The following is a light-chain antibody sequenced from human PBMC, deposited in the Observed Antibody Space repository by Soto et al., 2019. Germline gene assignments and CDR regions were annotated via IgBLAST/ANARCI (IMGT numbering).Light chain of an antibody. CDR3: QQYGISPWT. V-gene: IGKV3-20*01. J-gene: IGKJ1*01. CDR2: GVS. Sequence: EIVLTQSPGTLSLSPGERATLSCRASQSVSSSNLAWYQQKPGQAPRLLMYGVSSRATGSPDRFSGSGSGTDFTLTISRLEPEDFAVYYCQQYGISPWTFGQGTKVEIK. CDR1: QSVSSSN.